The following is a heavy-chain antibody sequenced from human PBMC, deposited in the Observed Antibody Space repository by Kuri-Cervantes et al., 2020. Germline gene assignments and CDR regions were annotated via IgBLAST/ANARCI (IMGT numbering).Heavy chain of an antibody. CDR3: ARGVRWALLLPYFDY. CDR1: GGSISSTSYY. J-gene: IGHJ4*02. V-gene: IGHV4-39*07. D-gene: IGHD1-26*01. CDR2: IYHSGST. Sequence: SGILSPPGSVLGGSISSTSYYWGWIRQSPGKGLEWIGSIYHSGSTYYNPSLKSRVTISVDRSKNQFSLKLSSVTAADTAVYYCARGVRWALLLPYFDYWGQGTLVTVSS.